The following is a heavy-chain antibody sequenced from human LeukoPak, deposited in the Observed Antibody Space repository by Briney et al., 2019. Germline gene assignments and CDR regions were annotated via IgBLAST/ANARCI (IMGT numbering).Heavy chain of an antibody. V-gene: IGHV3-7*01. CDR3: ARDLYRGGPDS. J-gene: IGHJ4*02. CDR2: IKQDGSEN. Sequence: GGSLRLSCAASGFTFSTYWMSWVRQAPGNGLEWVANIKQDGSENYYVDSVKGRFTISRDNAKNSLYLQLNSLRAKDTAVYYCARDLYRGGPDSWGQGTLVTVYS. D-gene: IGHD3-10*01. CDR1: GFTFSTYW.